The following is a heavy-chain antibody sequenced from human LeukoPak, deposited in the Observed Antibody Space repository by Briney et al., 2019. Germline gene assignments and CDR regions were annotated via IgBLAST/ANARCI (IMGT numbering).Heavy chain of an antibody. CDR1: GFTVSSNY. D-gene: IGHD6-19*01. Sequence: GGSLRLSCAASGFTVSSNYMSWVRQAPGKGLEWVSVIYSGGSTYYADSVKGRFSVSRDNSKNTLYLQMNSLRAEDTAVYYCARVRYSSGWYVFDYWGQGTLVTVSS. V-gene: IGHV3-66*01. J-gene: IGHJ4*02. CDR3: ARVRYSSGWYVFDY. CDR2: IYSGGST.